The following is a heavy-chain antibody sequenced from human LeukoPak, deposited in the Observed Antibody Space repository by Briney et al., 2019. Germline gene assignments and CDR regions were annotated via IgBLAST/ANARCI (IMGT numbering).Heavy chain of an antibody. V-gene: IGHV3-30*18. CDR2: ISYDGRNI. J-gene: IGHJ4*02. CDR1: GFTFNNYG. CDR3: AKGPLRGTAAAIDY. Sequence: GGSLRLSCAASGFTFNNYGMHWVRQAPGKGLGWVAVISYDGRNIHYPDSVKGRFTISRDISTDTLWLQMDSLRTEDTAVYYCAKGPLRGTAAAIDYWGQGILVTVSS. D-gene: IGHD2-2*01.